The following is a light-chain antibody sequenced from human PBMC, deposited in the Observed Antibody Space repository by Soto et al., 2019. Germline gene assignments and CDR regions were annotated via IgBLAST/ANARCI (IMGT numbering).Light chain of an antibody. V-gene: IGKV1-9*01. CDR2: AAS. Sequence: DIRLTQAPSFLSASVGDRVTITCRASQGINSYLAWYQQKPGKVPKLLIYAASTLQSGVPSRFSGSGSGTEFNITISSLQPEYLATYYCQQINSYPITFGQGTRLEI. CDR1: QGINSY. CDR3: QQINSYPIT. J-gene: IGKJ5*01.